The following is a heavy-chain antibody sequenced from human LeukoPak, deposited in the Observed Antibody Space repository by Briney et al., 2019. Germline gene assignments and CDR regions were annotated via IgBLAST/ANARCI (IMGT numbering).Heavy chain of an antibody. CDR2: IYSGGST. J-gene: IGHJ3*02. CDR3: ARDGEAAFDI. D-gene: IGHD3-10*01. CDR1: GFTVSSNY. V-gene: IGHV3-53*01. Sequence: GESLKISCAASGFTVSSNYMSWVRQAPGKGLEWVSVIYSGGSTYYADSVKGRFTISRDNSKNTLYLQMNSLRAEDTAVYYCARDGEAAFDIWGQGTMVTVSS.